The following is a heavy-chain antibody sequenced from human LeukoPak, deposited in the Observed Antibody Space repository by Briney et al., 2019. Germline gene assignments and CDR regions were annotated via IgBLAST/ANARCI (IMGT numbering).Heavy chain of an antibody. J-gene: IGHJ6*03. CDR3: AREIGCSSTSCYGGYYYYMDV. CDR2: MNPNSGNT. CDR1: GYTFTSYD. V-gene: IGHV1-8*01. Sequence: ASVKVSCKASGYTFTSYDINWVRQATGQGLEWMGWMNPNSGNTGYAQKFQGSVTMTRNTSISTDYMELSSLRSEDTAVYYGAREIGCSSTSCYGGYYYYMDVWGKGTTVTVSS. D-gene: IGHD2-2*01.